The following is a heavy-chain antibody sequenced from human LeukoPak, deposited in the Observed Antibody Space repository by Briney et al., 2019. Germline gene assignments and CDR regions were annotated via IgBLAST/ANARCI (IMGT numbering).Heavy chain of an antibody. CDR2: ISYDGSNK. CDR3: AKGGSYFDY. J-gene: IGHJ4*02. D-gene: IGHD1-26*01. CDR1: GFTLSSYG. V-gene: IGHV3-30*18. Sequence: GGSLRLSCAASGFTLSSYGMHWVRQAPGKGLEWVAVISYDGSNKYYADSVKGRFTISRDNSKNTLYLQMNSLRAEDTAVYYCAKGGSYFDYWGQGTLVTVSS.